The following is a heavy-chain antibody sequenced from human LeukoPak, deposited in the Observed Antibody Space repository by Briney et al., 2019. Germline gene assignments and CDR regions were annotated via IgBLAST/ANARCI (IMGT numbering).Heavy chain of an antibody. CDR3: ARAYTAMAPFGY. J-gene: IGHJ4*02. CDR1: GGSFSGYY. CDR2: INHSGST. Sequence: PSETLSLTCAVYGGSFSGYYWSGIRQPPGKGLEWIGEINHSGSTNYNPSLKSRVTISVDTSKNQFSLKLSSVTAADTAVYYCARAYTAMAPFGYWGQGTLVTVSS. V-gene: IGHV4-34*01. D-gene: IGHD5-18*01.